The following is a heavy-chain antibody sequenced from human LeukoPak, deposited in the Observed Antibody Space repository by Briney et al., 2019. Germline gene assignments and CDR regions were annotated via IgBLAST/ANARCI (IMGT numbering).Heavy chain of an antibody. Sequence: ASVKVSCKASGYTFTSYYMHWVRQAPGQGLEWMGIINPSGGSTSYAQKFQGRVTMTRDTSTSTVYMELSSLRSEDTAVYYCARSPRVYYDSSGTFDYWGQGTPVTVSS. V-gene: IGHV1-46*01. D-gene: IGHD3-22*01. CDR2: INPSGGST. CDR1: GYTFTSYY. J-gene: IGHJ4*02. CDR3: ARSPRVYYDSSGTFDY.